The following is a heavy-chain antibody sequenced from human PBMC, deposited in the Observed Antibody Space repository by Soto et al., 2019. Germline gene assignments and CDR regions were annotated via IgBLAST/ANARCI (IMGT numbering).Heavy chain of an antibody. V-gene: IGHV3-23*01. CDR2: ISGSGGST. J-gene: IGHJ5*01. CDR1: GFTLSSYA. Sequence: GGSLRLPCAASGFTLSSYAMSWVRQAPGKGLEWVSAISGSGGSTYYADSVKGRFTISRDNSKNTLYLQMNSLRADDTAVYYCVNWNDNWVEDWFDYWGQGTLVTVSS. D-gene: IGHD1-1*01. CDR3: VNWNDNWVEDWFDY.